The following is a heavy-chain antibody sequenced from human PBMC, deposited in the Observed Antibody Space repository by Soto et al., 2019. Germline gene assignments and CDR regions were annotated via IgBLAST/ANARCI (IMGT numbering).Heavy chain of an antibody. Sequence: SETLSLTCTVSGVSIISYYWSWIRQPPGKGLEWIGYIYYSGSTNYNPSLKSRVTISVDTSKNQFSLKLSSVTAADTAVYYCAFPGAAPGSGYFQYWCQGTWVTLSS. D-gene: IGHD6-13*01. CDR3: AFPGAAPGSGYFQY. J-gene: IGHJ1*01. CDR1: GVSIISYY. V-gene: IGHV4-59*08. CDR2: IYYSGST.